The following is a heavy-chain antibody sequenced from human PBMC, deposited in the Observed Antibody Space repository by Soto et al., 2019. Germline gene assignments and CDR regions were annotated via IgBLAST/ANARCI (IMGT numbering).Heavy chain of an antibody. Sequence: GGSLRLSCAASGFTFSSYGMHWVRQAPGKGLEWVAVIWYDGSNKYYADSVKGQFTISRDNSKNTLYLQMNSLRVEDTAVYYCARDQGSYVLDYWGQGTLVTVSS. CDR3: ARDQGSYVLDY. CDR1: GFTFSSYG. CDR2: IWYDGSNK. D-gene: IGHD3-16*01. J-gene: IGHJ4*02. V-gene: IGHV3-33*01.